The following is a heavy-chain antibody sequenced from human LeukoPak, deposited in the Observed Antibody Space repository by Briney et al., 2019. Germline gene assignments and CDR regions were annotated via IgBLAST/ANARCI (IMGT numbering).Heavy chain of an antibody. CDR1: GGSFSGYY. V-gene: IGHV4-34*01. Sequence: SETLSLTCAVYGGSFSGYYWSWIRQPPGKGLEWIGEINHSGRTNYNPSLKSRVTISVDTSKNQFSLKLSSVTAADTAVYYCARSYSSSWYKGFDYWGQGTLVTVSS. CDR3: ARSYSSSWYKGFDY. D-gene: IGHD6-13*01. J-gene: IGHJ4*02. CDR2: INHSGRT.